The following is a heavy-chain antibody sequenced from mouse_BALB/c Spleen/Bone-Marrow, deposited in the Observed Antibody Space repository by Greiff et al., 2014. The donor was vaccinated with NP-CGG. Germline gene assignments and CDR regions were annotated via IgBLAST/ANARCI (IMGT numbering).Heavy chain of an antibody. V-gene: IGHV1S56*01. CDR2: IYPGNVNT. J-gene: IGHJ4*01. CDR3: ARPKWAMDY. Sequence: VESGASVRISCKASGYTFTSYYIHWVKQRPGQGLEWIGWIYPGNVNTKYNEKFKVKATLTADKSSSTAYMQLSSLTSEDSAVYFCARPKWAMDYWGQGTSVTVSS. D-gene: IGHD1-3*01. CDR1: GYTFTSYY.